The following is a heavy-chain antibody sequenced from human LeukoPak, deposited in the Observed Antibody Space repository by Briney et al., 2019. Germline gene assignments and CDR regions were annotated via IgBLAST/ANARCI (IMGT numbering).Heavy chain of an antibody. Sequence: ASVKVSCKASGYTFTSYGISWVRQAPGQGLEWMGWISAYSGNTNYAQKLQGRVTMTTDTSTSTAYMELRSLRSDDTAVYYCARGSGYSYAYWNWFDPWGQGTLVTVSS. J-gene: IGHJ5*02. V-gene: IGHV1-18*01. CDR2: ISAYSGNT. CDR3: ARGSGYSYAYWNWFDP. CDR1: GYTFTSYG. D-gene: IGHD5-18*01.